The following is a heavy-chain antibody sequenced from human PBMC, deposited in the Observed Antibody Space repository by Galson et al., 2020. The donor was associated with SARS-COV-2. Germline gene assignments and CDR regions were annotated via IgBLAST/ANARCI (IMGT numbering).Heavy chain of an antibody. CDR1: GFTFSEYY. Sequence: SLKISCAASGFTFSEYYMTWIRQAPGKGLEWLSYISSTSTYTNYADSVKGRFIISRDNAENSLYLQMNSLRADDTAVYYCARDLGGSSPFDQWGQGTLVTGSS. D-gene: IGHD1-26*01. V-gene: IGHV3-11*05. CDR3: ARDLGGSSPFDQ. CDR2: ISSTSTYT. J-gene: IGHJ5*02.